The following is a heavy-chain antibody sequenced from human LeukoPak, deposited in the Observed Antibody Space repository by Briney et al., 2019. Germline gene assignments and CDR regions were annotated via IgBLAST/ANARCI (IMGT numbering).Heavy chain of an antibody. D-gene: IGHD5/OR15-5a*01. J-gene: IGHJ4*02. Sequence: GGSLRLSCAASGFTFSDYYMSWIRQAPGKGLEWVSAISGSGGSTYYADSVKGRFTISRDNSKNTLYLQMNSLRAEDTAVYYCAKVPRSRYYFDYWGQGTLVTVSS. CDR2: ISGSGGST. V-gene: IGHV3-23*01. CDR3: AKVPRSRYYFDY. CDR1: GFTFSDYY.